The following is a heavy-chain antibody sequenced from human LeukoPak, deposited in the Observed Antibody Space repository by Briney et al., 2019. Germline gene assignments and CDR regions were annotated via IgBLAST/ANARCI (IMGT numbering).Heavy chain of an antibody. J-gene: IGHJ4*02. CDR2: ISGSGGST. D-gene: IGHD2-2*01. CDR3: AKASYCSSTSCPLDY. V-gene: IGHV3-23*01. Sequence: PGGTLRLSCAASGFTFSSYGMSWVRQAPGKGLEWVSAISGSGGSTYYADSVKGRFTISRDNSKNTLYLQMSSLRAEDTAVYYCAKASYCSSTSCPLDYWGQGTLVTVSS. CDR1: GFTFSSYG.